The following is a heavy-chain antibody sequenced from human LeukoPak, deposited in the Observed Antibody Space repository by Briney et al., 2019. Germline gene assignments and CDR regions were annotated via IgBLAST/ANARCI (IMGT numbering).Heavy chain of an antibody. D-gene: IGHD4-11*01. V-gene: IGHV4-39*07. J-gene: IGHJ5*02. CDR2: IYYRGST. Sequence: SETLSLTCTVSGGSISSSSYYWGWIRQPPGKGLEWIGSIYYRGSTYYNPSLKSRVTISVDTSKNQFSLKLSSVTAADTAVYYCARNPPPDYSNLRWWFDPWGQGTLVTVSS. CDR1: GGSISSSSYY. CDR3: ARNPPPDYSNLRWWFDP.